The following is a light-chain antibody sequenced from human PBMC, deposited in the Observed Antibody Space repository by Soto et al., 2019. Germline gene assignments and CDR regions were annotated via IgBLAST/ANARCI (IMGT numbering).Light chain of an antibody. V-gene: IGLV2-14*03. Sequence: QSVLPQPASVSGSPGQSITISCTGTSSDVGDYDYVSWYQQHPGKAPKLVIYDVSNRPSGVSNRFSGSKSGNTASLTISGLQAEDEADYYCSSYSSSSTVVFGEGTKLTVL. CDR3: SSYSSSSTVV. J-gene: IGLJ2*01. CDR1: SSDVGDYDY. CDR2: DVS.